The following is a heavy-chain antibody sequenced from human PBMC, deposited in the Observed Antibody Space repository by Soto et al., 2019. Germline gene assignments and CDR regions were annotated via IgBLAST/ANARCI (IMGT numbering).Heavy chain of an antibody. CDR1: GFTFSSYN. CDR3: ARDGSGYDRGDY. CDR2: ITSSSSTV. D-gene: IGHD5-12*01. V-gene: IGHV3-48*01. Sequence: EVQLVESGGGLVQPGGSLRLSCAASGFTFSSYNMNWVRQAPGKGLEWVSDITSSSSTVYYADSVKGRFTISRDNAKNSLYLQMNSLRVEDTAVYYCARDGSGYDRGDYWGQGTLVTVSS. J-gene: IGHJ4*02.